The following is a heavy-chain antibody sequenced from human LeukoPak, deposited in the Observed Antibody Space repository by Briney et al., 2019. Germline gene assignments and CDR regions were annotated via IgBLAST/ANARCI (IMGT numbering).Heavy chain of an antibody. CDR1: GYSFTSYW. J-gene: IGHJ4*02. D-gene: IGHD3-22*01. CDR2: IYPGDSHT. CDR3: ARLNYYDSSGTHLDF. V-gene: IGHV5-51*01. Sequence: GEFLKISCKGSGYSFTSYWIGWVRQMPGKGLEWMGIIYPGDSHTRYSPSFQGQVTISADKSISTAYLQWSSLKASDTAMYYCARLNYYDSSGTHLDFWGQGTLVTVSS.